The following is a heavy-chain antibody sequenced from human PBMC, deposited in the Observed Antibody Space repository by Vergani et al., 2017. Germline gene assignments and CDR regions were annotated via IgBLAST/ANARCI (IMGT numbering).Heavy chain of an antibody. CDR1: GYTFSDHF. CDR3: ETPKTGSTGGMEV. CDR2: VDPEDGET. Sequence: EVQLVQSGAEVKKPGATMKISCKVSGYTFSDHFMHCLKQAPGKGLEWMGLVDPEDGETIYAEKFKGRVTIAADTSTDTDHLELSSLRSEDTTVYYCETPKTGSTGGMEVWGQGTTVIVSS. J-gene: IGHJ6*02. V-gene: IGHV1-69-2*01. D-gene: IGHD3-10*01.